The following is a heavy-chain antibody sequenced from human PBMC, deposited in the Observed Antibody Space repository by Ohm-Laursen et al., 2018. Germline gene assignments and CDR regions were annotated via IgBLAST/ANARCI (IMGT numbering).Heavy chain of an antibody. CDR1: GYTFTGHY. CDR2: INPSGGSP. D-gene: IGHD3-22*01. J-gene: IGHJ4*02. CDR3: ARDLSSSGWYSYYYDSSGYLPSSAFDY. Sequence: SVKVSCKASGYTFTGHYMHWVRQAPGQGLEWMGIINPSGGSPSYAQKFQGRVTMTRDTSTSTVYMELSSLRSEDTAVYYCARDLSSSGWYSYYYDSSGYLPSSAFDYWGQGTLVTVSS. V-gene: IGHV1-46*01.